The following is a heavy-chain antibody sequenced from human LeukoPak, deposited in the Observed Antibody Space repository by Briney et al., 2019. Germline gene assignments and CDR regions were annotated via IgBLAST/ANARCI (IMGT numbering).Heavy chain of an antibody. CDR1: GYTFTSYG. V-gene: IGHV1-18*04. CDR3: ARTPDTGFDSSGWHFEEYAFDI. J-gene: IGHJ3*02. D-gene: IGHD6-19*01. CDR2: ISAYNGNT. Sequence: ASVTVSCKASGYTFTSYGISWVRQAPGQGLEWMGWISAYNGNTNYAQKLQGRVTMTTDTSTSTAYMELRSLRSDDTAVYYCARTPDTGFDSSGWHFEEYAFDIWGQGTMVTVSS.